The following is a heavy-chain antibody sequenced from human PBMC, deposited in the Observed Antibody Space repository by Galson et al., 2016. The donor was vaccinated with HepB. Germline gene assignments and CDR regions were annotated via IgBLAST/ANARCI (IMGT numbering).Heavy chain of an antibody. Sequence: SETLSLTCGVYGGSFSGYYWSWIRQPPGKGLEWIGEINHSGSTDYNASLKSRITISVDTSKDQFSLKLSSVTAADTAVYYCARSGPLGTYFYYYGMDVWGQGTTVTVSS. J-gene: IGHJ6*02. CDR2: INHSGST. CDR3: ARSGPLGTYFYYYGMDV. V-gene: IGHV4-34*01. D-gene: IGHD3-10*01. CDR1: GGSFSGYY.